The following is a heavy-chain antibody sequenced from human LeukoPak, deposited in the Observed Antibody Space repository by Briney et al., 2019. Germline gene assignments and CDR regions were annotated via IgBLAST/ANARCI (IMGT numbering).Heavy chain of an antibody. V-gene: IGHV4-30-2*03. Sequence: PSQTLSLTCAVSGGSISSGGYSWSWIRQPPGKGLEWIGYIYHSGSTYYNPSLKSRVTISVDTSKNQFSLKLSSVTAADTAVYYCARLYYDFWSGYYGYYMDVWGKGTTVTVSS. CDR1: GGSISSGGYS. CDR2: IYHSGST. J-gene: IGHJ6*03. D-gene: IGHD3-3*01. CDR3: ARLYYDFWSGYYGYYMDV.